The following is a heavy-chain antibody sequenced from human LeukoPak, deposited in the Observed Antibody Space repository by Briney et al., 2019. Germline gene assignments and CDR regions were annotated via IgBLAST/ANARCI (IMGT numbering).Heavy chain of an antibody. CDR2: ISSNGGST. CDR1: GFTFSSYA. CDR3: AREPSKWLGIDY. J-gene: IGHJ4*02. Sequence: GGSLRLSCAASGFTFSSYAMHWVRQAPGKGLEYVSAISSNGGSTYYANSVKGRFTISRDNSKNTLYLQMGSLRAEDMAVYYCAREPSKWLGIDYWGQGTLVTVSS. D-gene: IGHD3-22*01. V-gene: IGHV3-64*01.